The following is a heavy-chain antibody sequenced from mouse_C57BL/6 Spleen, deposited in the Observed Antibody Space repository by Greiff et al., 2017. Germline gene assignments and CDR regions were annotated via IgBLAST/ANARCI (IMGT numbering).Heavy chain of an antibody. Sequence: EVHLVESGGGLVKPGGSLKLSCAASGFTFSDYGMHWVRQAPEKGLEWVAYISSGSSTIYYADTVKGRFTISRDNAKNTLFLQMTSLRSEDTAMYYCARREYYGYCFDYWGQGTTLTVSA. CDR3: ARREYYGYCFDY. V-gene: IGHV5-17*01. D-gene: IGHD1-1*01. J-gene: IGHJ2*01. CDR2: ISSGSSTI. CDR1: GFTFSDYG.